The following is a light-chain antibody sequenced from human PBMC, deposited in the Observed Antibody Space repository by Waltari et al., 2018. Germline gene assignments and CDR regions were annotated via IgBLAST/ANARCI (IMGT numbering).Light chain of an antibody. V-gene: IGKV3-15*01. CDR3: QQYNDWPRT. CDR1: QSVGSS. CDR2: GAS. J-gene: IGKJ2*01. Sequence: EIVMTQSPATLSVSPGEGVTLSCRASQSVGSSLAWYQQKPGQAPRLLIHGASTGATGIPARFSGSGSGAEFTLTVTSLQPEDFAVYYCQQYNDWPRTFGQGTKLEIK.